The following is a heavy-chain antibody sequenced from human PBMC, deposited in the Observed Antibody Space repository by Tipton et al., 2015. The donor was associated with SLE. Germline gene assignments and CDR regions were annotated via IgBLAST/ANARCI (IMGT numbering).Heavy chain of an antibody. CDR3: ARGRSSSWYYFDY. V-gene: IGHV4-61*05. Sequence: TLSLTCTVSGGSISSSSYYWGWIRQPPGKGLEWIGYIYYSGSTNYNPSLKSRVTISVDTSKNQFSLKLSSVTAADTAVYYCARGRSSSWYYFDYWGQGTLVTVSS. CDR1: GGSISSSSYY. D-gene: IGHD6-13*01. CDR2: IYYSGST. J-gene: IGHJ4*02.